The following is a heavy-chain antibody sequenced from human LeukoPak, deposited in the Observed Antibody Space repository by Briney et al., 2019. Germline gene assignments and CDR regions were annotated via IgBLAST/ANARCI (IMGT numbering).Heavy chain of an antibody. CDR2: INPSGGST. D-gene: IGHD5-18*01. V-gene: IGHV1-46*01. CDR1: GYIFTSYY. CDR3: ARSGYSYGWLDY. Sequence: GASVKVSCKASGYIFTSYYMHWVRQAPGQGLEWMGIINPSGGSTSYAQKFQGRVTMTRDTSTSTVYMELSSLRSEDTAMYYCARSGYSYGWLDYWGQGTLVTVSS. J-gene: IGHJ4*02.